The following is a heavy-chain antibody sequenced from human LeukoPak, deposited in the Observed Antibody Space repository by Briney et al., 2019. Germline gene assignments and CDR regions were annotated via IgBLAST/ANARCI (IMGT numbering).Heavy chain of an antibody. CDR1: GYTFTGYY. V-gene: IGHV1-2*02. J-gene: IGHJ4*02. D-gene: IGHD6-19*01. Sequence: ASVNVSCMASGYTFTGYYMHWVRQAPGQGLEWVGWINPNSGGTNYAQKFQGRVTMTRDKSIRTAYMELSRLTSDDTAVYYCATGNKIISVTGNFPFSAGEYWGQGTLVTVSS. CDR2: INPNSGGT. CDR3: ATGNKIISVTGNFPFSAGEY.